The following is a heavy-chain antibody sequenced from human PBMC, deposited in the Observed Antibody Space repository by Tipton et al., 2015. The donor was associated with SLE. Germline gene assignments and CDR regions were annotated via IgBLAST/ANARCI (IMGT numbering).Heavy chain of an antibody. D-gene: IGHD4-23*01. Sequence: SLRLSCAASGFTFSSYGMHWVRQAPGKGLEWVAVIWYDGSNKYYADSVKGRFTISRDNSKNTLYLQMNSLRAEDTAVYYCAKASYGGNSGDFDYWGQGTLVTVSS. CDR1: GFTFSSYG. CDR2: IWYDGSNK. J-gene: IGHJ4*02. V-gene: IGHV3-33*06. CDR3: AKASYGGNSGDFDY.